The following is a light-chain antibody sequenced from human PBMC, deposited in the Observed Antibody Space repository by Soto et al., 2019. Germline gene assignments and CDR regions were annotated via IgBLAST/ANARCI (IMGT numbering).Light chain of an antibody. CDR2: DAS. V-gene: IGKV3-20*01. J-gene: IGKJ4*01. CDR1: QTVRNNY. Sequence: EFVLTQSPGTLSLSPGERATLSCRASQTVRNNYLAWYQQKPGQAPRLLIYDASSRATGIPDRFSGGGSGTDLTLTISRLEPEDFAVYYCQQFSSYPLTFGRGTKVDI. CDR3: QQFSSYPLT.